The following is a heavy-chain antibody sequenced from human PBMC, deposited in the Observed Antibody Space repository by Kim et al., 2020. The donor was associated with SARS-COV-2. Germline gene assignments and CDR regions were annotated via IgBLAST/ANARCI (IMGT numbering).Heavy chain of an antibody. CDR3: ARAYSSGWAYFDY. Sequence: SVKGRFTISRDNAKNSLYLQMTSLRAEDTAVYYCARAYSSGWAYFDYWGQGTLVTVSS. D-gene: IGHD6-19*01. V-gene: IGHV3-21*01. J-gene: IGHJ4*02.